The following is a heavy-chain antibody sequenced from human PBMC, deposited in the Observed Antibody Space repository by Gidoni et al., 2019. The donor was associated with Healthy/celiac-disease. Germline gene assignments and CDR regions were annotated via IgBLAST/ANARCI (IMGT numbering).Heavy chain of an antibody. Sequence: EVQLLESGGGLVQPGGSLRRSCAASGFTLSSYAMSWVRQAPGKGLEWVSAISGSGGSTSYADSVKGRFTISRDNSKNTLYLQMNSLRAEDTAVYYCAKEDYDILTGQYYFDYWGQGTLVTVSS. V-gene: IGHV3-23*01. CDR1: GFTLSSYA. J-gene: IGHJ4*02. D-gene: IGHD3-9*01. CDR2: ISGSGGST. CDR3: AKEDYDILTGQYYFDY.